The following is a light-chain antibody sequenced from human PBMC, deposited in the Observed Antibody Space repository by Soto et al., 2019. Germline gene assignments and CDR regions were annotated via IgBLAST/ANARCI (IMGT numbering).Light chain of an antibody. V-gene: IGKV2-28*01. CDR1: QSLLHSNGYNY. CDR3: MQALQTAYT. Sequence: VMTQSPLSLPVTPGEPASISCRSSQSLLHSNGYNYLDWYLQMPGQSPQLLINLGSNRATGVPDRFSGSGAGTDFTLKISRVEAEDVGVYYCMQALQTAYTFGQGTKLEIK. CDR2: LGS. J-gene: IGKJ2*01.